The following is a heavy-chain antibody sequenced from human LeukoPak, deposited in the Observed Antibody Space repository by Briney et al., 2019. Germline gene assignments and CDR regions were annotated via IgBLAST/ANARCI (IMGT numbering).Heavy chain of an antibody. J-gene: IGHJ5*02. CDR3: ARDPRWLTPDCTSTSCYENYFDP. CDR1: GYSISSGYQ. CDR2: IYHSGSA. D-gene: IGHD2-2*01. Sequence: PSETLSLTCGVSGYSISSGYQWAWIRQSPGQGLEWIGSIYHSGSAHYNPSLKSRVTISVETSKNQFSLNMYSVTAADMAVYYCARDPRWLTPDCTSTSCYENYFDPWGQGTLVTVSS. V-gene: IGHV4-38-2*02.